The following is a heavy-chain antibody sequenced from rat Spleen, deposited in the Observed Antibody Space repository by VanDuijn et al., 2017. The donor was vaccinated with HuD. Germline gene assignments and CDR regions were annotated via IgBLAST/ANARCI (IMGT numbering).Heavy chain of an antibody. V-gene: IGHV2S63*01. CDR1: GFSLTDYS. Sequence: EVQLKESGPGLVQPSQTLSLTCTVSGFSLTDYSVHWVRQPPGKGLEWMGVMWSGGSTAYNSALKSRLSISRDTSKSQVFLKMNSLQTEDTAIYYCTRGWQLGEVFDYWGQGVMVTV. CDR2: MWSGGST. D-gene: IGHD1-10*01. CDR3: TRGWQLGEVFDY. J-gene: IGHJ2*01.